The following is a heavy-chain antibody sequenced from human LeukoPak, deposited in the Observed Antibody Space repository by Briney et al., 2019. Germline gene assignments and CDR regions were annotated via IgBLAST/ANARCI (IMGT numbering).Heavy chain of an antibody. Sequence: ASVKVSCKASGYTFTSYGISWVRQAPGQGLEWMGWISAYNGNTNYAQKLQGRVTMTTDTSTSTAYMELRSLRSDDTAVYYCARVVYMVRGVIITSYLDYWGQGTLVTVSS. D-gene: IGHD3-10*01. CDR1: GYTFTSYG. J-gene: IGHJ4*02. V-gene: IGHV1-18*01. CDR3: ARVVYMVRGVIITSYLDY. CDR2: ISAYNGNT.